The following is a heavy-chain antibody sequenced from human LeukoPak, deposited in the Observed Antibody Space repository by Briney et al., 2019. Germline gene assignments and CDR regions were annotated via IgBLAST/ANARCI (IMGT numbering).Heavy chain of an antibody. CDR3: ARETRSYYYYMDV. CDR1: GFTFSSNY. CDR2: IYSGGST. Sequence: GGSLLLSCAASGFTFSSNYMSWVRQAPGKGLEGVSVIYSGGSTYYADSVKGRFTISRDNSKNTLYLQMNSLRAEDTAVYYCARETRSYYYYMDVWGKGTTVTISS. J-gene: IGHJ6*03. V-gene: IGHV3-53*01.